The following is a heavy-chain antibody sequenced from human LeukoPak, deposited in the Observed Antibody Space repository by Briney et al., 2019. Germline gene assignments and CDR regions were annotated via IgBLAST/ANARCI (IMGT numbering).Heavy chain of an antibody. V-gene: IGHV3-21*01. Sequence: GGSLRLSCAASGFTFSSYGMHWVRQAPGKGLEWVSSISSSSSYIYYADSVKGRFTISRDNAKNSLYLQMNSLRAEDTAVYYCARDQYYDSSGYRDFDIWGQGTMVTVSS. D-gene: IGHD3-22*01. CDR2: ISSSSSYI. J-gene: IGHJ3*02. CDR1: GFTFSSYG. CDR3: ARDQYYDSSGYRDFDI.